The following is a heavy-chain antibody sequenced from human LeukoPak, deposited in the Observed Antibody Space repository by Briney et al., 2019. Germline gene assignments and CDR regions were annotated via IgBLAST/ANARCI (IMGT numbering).Heavy chain of an antibody. CDR2: INHSGST. CDR1: GGSFSGYY. CDR3: ARARYYDILTGVYYYGMDV. Sequence: SETLSLTCAVYGGSFSGYYWSWIRLPPGKGLEWIGEINHSGSTNYNPSLKSRVTISVDTSKNQFSLKLSSVTAADTAVYYCARARYYDILTGVYYYGMDVWGQGTAVTVSS. D-gene: IGHD3-9*01. J-gene: IGHJ6*02. V-gene: IGHV4-34*01.